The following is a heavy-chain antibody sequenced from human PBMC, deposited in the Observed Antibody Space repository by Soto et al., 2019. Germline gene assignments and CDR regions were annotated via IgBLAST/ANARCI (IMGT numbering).Heavy chain of an antibody. V-gene: IGHV1-3*01. CDR3: ARPTSSSWYVFDY. J-gene: IGHJ4*02. CDR2: INAGDGNT. CDR1: GYTFTNYA. Sequence: EASVKVSCKASGYTFTNYAMHWVRQAPGQRLEWMGWINAGDGNTKYSQKFQGRVTITRDASASTAYMELSSLISEDTAVYYCARPTSSSWYVFDYWGQGTLVTVSS. D-gene: IGHD6-13*01.